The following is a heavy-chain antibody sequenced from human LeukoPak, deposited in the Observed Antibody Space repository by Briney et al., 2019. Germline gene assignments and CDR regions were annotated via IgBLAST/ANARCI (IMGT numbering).Heavy chain of an antibody. CDR3: ARRGGGYSHPYDY. CDR2: IYSGGST. D-gene: IGHD4-23*01. Sequence: GGSLRLSCIVAGFTVSTNYMSWVRQAPGKGLEWVSLIYSGGSTYYADSVKGRFTISRDNSKNTLYLQMNSLRAEDTAVYYCARRGGGYSHPYDYWGQGTLVTVSS. V-gene: IGHV3-53*01. CDR1: GFTVSTNY. J-gene: IGHJ4*02.